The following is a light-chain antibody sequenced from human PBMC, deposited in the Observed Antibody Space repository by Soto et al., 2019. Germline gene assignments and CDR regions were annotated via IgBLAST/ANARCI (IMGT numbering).Light chain of an antibody. CDR2: AAS. V-gene: IGKV1-9*01. CDR3: QQYNSYPLS. Sequence: DIQMTQSPSPLYASVGDRLTITCRASQGISSYLAWYQQKQGKXXKXXIYAASTLQSGVPSRFSVSGSGTELTLTISSLQPDDGETYDGQQYNSYPLSFGGGTKVEIK. J-gene: IGKJ4*01. CDR1: QGISSY.